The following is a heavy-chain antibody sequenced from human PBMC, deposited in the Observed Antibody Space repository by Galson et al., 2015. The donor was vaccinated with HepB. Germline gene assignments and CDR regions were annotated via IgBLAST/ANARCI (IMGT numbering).Heavy chain of an antibody. J-gene: IGHJ2*01. V-gene: IGHV4-59*08. CDR1: GGSISSYY. CDR3: ARYSGSYTYWYFDL. D-gene: IGHD1-26*01. Sequence: TLSLTCTVSGGSISSYYWSWIRQPPGKGLEWIGYIYYSGSTNYNPSLKSRVTISVDTSKNQFSLKLSSVTAADTAVYYCARYSGSYTYWYFDLWGRGTLVTVSS. CDR2: IYYSGST.